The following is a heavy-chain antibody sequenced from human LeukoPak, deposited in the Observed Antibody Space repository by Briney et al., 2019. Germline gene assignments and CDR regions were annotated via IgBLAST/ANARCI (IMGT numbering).Heavy chain of an antibody. CDR1: GFTLSSYG. CDR2: ISYDGSNK. Sequence: PGGSLRLSCAASGFTLSSYGMHWVRQAPGKGLEWVAVISYDGSNKYYADSVKGRFTISRDNSKNTLYLQMNSLRAEDTAMYYCAKNSGSTALWGQGTLVTVSS. CDR3: AKNSGSTAL. D-gene: IGHD1-26*01. V-gene: IGHV3-30*18. J-gene: IGHJ4*02.